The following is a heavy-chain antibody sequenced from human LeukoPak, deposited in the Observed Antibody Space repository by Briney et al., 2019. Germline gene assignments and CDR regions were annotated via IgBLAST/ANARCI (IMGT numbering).Heavy chain of an antibody. D-gene: IGHD5-12*01. CDR3: ARGWSGYARYPYYYYYMDV. J-gene: IGHJ6*03. CDR2: IIPIFGTA. V-gene: IGHV1-69*06. CDR1: GGTFSSYA. Sequence: GASVKVSCKASGGTFSSYAIRWVRQAPGQGLEWMGGIIPIFGTANYAQKFQGRVTITADKSTSTAYMELSSLRSEDTAVYYCARGWSGYARYPYYYYYMDVWGKGTTVTISS.